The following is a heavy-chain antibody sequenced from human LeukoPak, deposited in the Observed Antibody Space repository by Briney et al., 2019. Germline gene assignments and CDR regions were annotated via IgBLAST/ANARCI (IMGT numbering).Heavy chain of an antibody. CDR2: IIPILGIA. V-gene: IGHV1-69*04. CDR1: GYTFTSYA. J-gene: IGHJ4*02. CDR3: ARPLYSSGHFDY. Sequence: SVRVSCKASGYTFTSYAISWVRQAPGQGLEWMGRIIPILGIANYAQKFQGRVTITADKSTSTAYMELSSLRSEDTAVYYCARPLYSSGHFDYWGQGTLVTVSS. D-gene: IGHD6-19*01.